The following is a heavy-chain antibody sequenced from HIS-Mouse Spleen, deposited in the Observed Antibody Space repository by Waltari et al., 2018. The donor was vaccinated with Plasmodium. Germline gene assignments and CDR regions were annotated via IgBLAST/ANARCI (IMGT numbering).Heavy chain of an antibody. J-gene: IGHJ3*02. CDR1: GYTFTGYY. CDR2: IKPDSGGT. Sequence: QVQLVQSGAEVKKPGASVKVSCKASGYTFTGYYMHWVRQAPGQGLEWMGRIKPDSGGTNYAQKLQGRVTMTRDTSISTAYMELSRLRSDDTAVYYCARVLTTVTPAGAFDIWGQGTMVTVSS. D-gene: IGHD4-17*01. V-gene: IGHV1-2*02. CDR3: ARVLTTVTPAGAFDI.